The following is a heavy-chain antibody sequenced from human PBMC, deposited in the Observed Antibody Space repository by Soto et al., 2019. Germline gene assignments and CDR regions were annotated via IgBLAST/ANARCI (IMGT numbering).Heavy chain of an antibody. CDR1: GYTFINYY. D-gene: IGHD3-22*01. Sequence: QVQLVQSGAEVKWPGASVKVSCKASGYTFINYYIHWVRQAPGQGLEWMGIINPSAAATNYAQSFQGRVTVTRVTSTSTVCLDLSSLRSDDTAVYYCARARDTSGYAALDYWGQGTLVTVSS. J-gene: IGHJ4*02. CDR3: ARARDTSGYAALDY. V-gene: IGHV1-46*01. CDR2: INPSAAAT.